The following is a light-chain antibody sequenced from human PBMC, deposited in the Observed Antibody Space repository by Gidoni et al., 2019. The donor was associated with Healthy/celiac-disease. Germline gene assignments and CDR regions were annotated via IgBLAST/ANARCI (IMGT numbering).Light chain of an antibody. CDR1: QSISSW. CDR2: KAS. J-gene: IGKJ2*01. Sequence: DIPMTQSPSTLSASVGDRVTITCRASQSISSWLAWYQQKPGKAPKLLIYKASSLESGVPSRFSGSGSGTEFTLTISSLQPDDFATYYCQQYNSYSPYTFXXXTKLEIK. CDR3: QQYNSYSPYT. V-gene: IGKV1-5*03.